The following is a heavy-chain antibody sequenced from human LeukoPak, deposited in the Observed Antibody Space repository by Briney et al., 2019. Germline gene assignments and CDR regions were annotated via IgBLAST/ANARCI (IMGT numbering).Heavy chain of an antibody. J-gene: IGHJ3*02. CDR2: IKQDGSDE. Sequence: GGSLRLSCAASGFSFNNYWMHWVRQAPGKGLEWVANIKQDGSDEYYVDSVKGRFTISRDNSKNTLYLQMNSLRAEDTAVYYCARGKVVARAFDIWGQGTMVTVSS. CDR3: ARGKVVARAFDI. CDR1: GFSFNNYW. V-gene: IGHV3-7*01. D-gene: IGHD2-15*01.